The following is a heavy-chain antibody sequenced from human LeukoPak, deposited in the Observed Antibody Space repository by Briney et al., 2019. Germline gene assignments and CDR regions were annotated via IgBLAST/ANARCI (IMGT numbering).Heavy chain of an antibody. CDR1: GGSISSYY. CDR2: IYYSGST. CDR3: ARCASSGYFSYYYMDV. Sequence: PSETLSLTCTVSGGSISSYYWSWIRQPPGKGLEWIVYIYYSGSTNYNPSLKSRVTISVDTSKNQFSLKLSSVTAADTAVYYCARCASSGYFSYYYMDVWGKGTTVTVSS. J-gene: IGHJ6*03. V-gene: IGHV4-59*01. D-gene: IGHD3-22*01.